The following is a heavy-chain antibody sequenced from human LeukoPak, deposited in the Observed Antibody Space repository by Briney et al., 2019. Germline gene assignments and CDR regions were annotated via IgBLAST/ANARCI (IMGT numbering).Heavy chain of an antibody. D-gene: IGHD5-18*01. J-gene: IGHJ3*02. CDR3: AGVWDTAMARDAFDI. CDR1: GGSFSGYY. Sequence: TSETLSLTCAVYGGSFSGYYWSWIRQPPGKGLEWIGEINHSGSTNYNPSLKSRVTISVDTSKNQFSLKLSSVTAADTAVYYCAGVWDTAMARDAFDIWGQGTMVTVSS. CDR2: INHSGST. V-gene: IGHV4-34*01.